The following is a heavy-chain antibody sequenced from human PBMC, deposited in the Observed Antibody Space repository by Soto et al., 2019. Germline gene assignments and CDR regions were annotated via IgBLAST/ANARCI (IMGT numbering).Heavy chain of an antibody. Sequence: ASVKVSCKASGGTFSSYAISWVRQAPGQGLEWMGGIIPIFGTANYAQKFQGRVTITADESTSTAYMELSSLRSEDTAVYYCARGPEYSSSYYYYYMDVWGKGTTVTVSS. V-gene: IGHV1-69*13. CDR2: IIPIFGTA. CDR3: ARGPEYSSSYYYYYMDV. D-gene: IGHD6-6*01. J-gene: IGHJ6*03. CDR1: GGTFSSYA.